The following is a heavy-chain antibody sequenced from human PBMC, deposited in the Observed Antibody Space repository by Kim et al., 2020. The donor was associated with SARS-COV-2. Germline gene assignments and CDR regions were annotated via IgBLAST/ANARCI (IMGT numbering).Heavy chain of an antibody. CDR3: ATIGSGYNSGWGGDYFDY. V-gene: IGHV1-46*01. CDR2: INPSGGST. D-gene: IGHD6-19*01. CDR1: GYSFTSYY. Sequence: ASVKVSCKASGYSFTSYYMHWVRQAPGQGLEWLGIINPSGGSTSYAQKFQGRVTMTRDTSTSTVYMELSSLRSEDTAVYYCATIGSGYNSGWGGDYFDYWGQGTLVTVSS. J-gene: IGHJ4*02.